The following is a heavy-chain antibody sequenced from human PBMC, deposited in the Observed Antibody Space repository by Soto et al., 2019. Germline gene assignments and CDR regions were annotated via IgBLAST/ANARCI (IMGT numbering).Heavy chain of an antibody. CDR2: IYYSGST. J-gene: IGHJ4*02. V-gene: IGHV4-39*01. CDR1: GGSISSSSYY. D-gene: IGHD6-13*01. Sequence: TLSLTCTVSGGSISSSSYYWGWIRQPPGKGLEWIGSIYYSGSTYYNPSLKSRVTISVDTSKNQFSLKLSSVTAADTAVYYCARPSSSWEYYFDYWGQGTLVTVSS. CDR3: ARPSSSWEYYFDY.